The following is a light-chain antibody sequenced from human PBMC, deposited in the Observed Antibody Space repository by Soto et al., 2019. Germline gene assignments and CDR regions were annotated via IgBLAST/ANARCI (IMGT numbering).Light chain of an antibody. CDR3: SSYTTLITYV. J-gene: IGLJ1*01. V-gene: IGLV2-14*01. Sequence: SALTQPASVSGSPGQSITISCTGTSSDVGAYNFVSWYQQHPGKAPKLMIYEVKNRPSGVSNRFSGSKSGNTASLTISGLQAEDEADYYCSSYTTLITYVFGTGTKLTVL. CDR2: EVK. CDR1: SSDVGAYNF.